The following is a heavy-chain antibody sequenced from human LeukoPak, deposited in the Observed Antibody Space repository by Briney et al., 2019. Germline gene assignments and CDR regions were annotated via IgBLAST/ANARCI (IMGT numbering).Heavy chain of an antibody. CDR3: ARVGGSVVPAAIGLDY. CDR1: GASINTGDSY. V-gene: IGHV4-30-4*08. CDR2: IYYTGST. Sequence: SQTLSLTCTVSGASINTGDSYWSWIRQPPGKGLEWIGYIYYTGSTYYNPSLKSRVTIPVDTSKNQFSLKLTSVTAADTAVYFCARVGGSVVPAAIGLDYWGQGTLVTVSS. J-gene: IGHJ4*02. D-gene: IGHD2-2*02.